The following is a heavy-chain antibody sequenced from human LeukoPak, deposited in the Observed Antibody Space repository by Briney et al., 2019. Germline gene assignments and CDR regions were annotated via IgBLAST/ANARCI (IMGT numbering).Heavy chain of an antibody. D-gene: IGHD3-16*01. V-gene: IGHV1-69*13. CDR2: IIPIFGTA. CDR3: ARESKRSYDYVWGSHTAAYSDY. CDR1: GGTFSSYA. Sequence: AASVKVSCKASGGTFSSYAISWVRQAPGQGLEWMGGIIPIFGTANYAQKFQGRVTITADESTSTAYMELSSLRSEDTAVYYCARESKRSYDYVWGSHTAAYSDYWGQGTLVTVSS. J-gene: IGHJ4*02.